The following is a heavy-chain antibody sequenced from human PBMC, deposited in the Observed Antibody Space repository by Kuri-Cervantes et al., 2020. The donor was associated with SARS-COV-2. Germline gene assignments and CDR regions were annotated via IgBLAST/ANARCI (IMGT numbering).Heavy chain of an antibody. D-gene: IGHD1-26*01. CDR3: ASDGSGSYYPSFDY. CDR2: ISSSSSYI. J-gene: IGHJ4*02. Sequence: GGSLRLSCAASGFTFSSYSMNWVRQAPGKGLEWVSSISSSSSYIYYADSVKGRFTISRDNAKNSLYLQMNSLRAEDTAVYYCASDGSGSYYPSFDYWGQGTLVTVSS. CDR1: GFTFSSYS. V-gene: IGHV3-21*01.